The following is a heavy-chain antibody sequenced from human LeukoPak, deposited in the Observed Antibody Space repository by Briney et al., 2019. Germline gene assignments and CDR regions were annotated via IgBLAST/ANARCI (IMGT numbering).Heavy chain of an antibody. CDR3: AKDRAKGANPPYFDY. Sequence: GGSLRLSCAASGFTFSSYAMSWVRQAPGKGLEWVSAISGSGGSTYYADSVKGRFTISRDNSKNTLYLQMNSLRAEGTAVYYCAKDRAKGANPPYFDYWGQGTLVTVSS. V-gene: IGHV3-23*01. D-gene: IGHD1-26*01. J-gene: IGHJ4*02. CDR1: GFTFSSYA. CDR2: ISGSGGST.